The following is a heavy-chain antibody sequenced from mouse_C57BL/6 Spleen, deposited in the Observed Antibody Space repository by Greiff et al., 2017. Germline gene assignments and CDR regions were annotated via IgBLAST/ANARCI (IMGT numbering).Heavy chain of an antibody. Sequence: VQLQQPGAELVKPGASVKLSCKASGYTFTSYWMHWVKQRPGQGLEWIGMIHPNSGSTNYNEKFKGKATLTVDKSSSTAYMQLSSLTSEDSAVYYYARKGTGTDPFDYWGQGTTLTVSS. D-gene: IGHD4-1*01. J-gene: IGHJ2*01. CDR1: GYTFTSYW. V-gene: IGHV1-64*01. CDR2: IHPNSGST. CDR3: ARKGTGTDPFDY.